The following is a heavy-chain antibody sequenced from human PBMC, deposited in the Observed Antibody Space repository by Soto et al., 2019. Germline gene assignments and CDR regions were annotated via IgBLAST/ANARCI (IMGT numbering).Heavy chain of an antibody. D-gene: IGHD4-17*01. Sequence: QVQLVQSGAEVKKPGSSVKVSCKASGGTFSSYTISWVRQAPGQGLEWMGRIIPILGIANYAQKFQGRVTITADTSTSTAYMELSSLRSEDTAVYYCASYKLGFNGDDLWYWGQGTLVTVSS. V-gene: IGHV1-69*02. J-gene: IGHJ4*02. CDR2: IIPILGIA. CDR3: ASYKLGFNGDDLWY. CDR1: GGTFSSYT.